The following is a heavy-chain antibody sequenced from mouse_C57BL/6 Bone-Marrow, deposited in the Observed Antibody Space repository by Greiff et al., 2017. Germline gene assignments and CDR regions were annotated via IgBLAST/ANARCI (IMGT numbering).Heavy chain of an antibody. CDR1: GYSFTDYN. Sequence: VQLQQSGPELVKPGASVKISCKASGYSFTDYNMNWVKQSNGKSLEWIGVINPNYGTTSYNQKFKGKATLTVDQSSSTAYMQLNGLTSENSAVYYCANYGYSPSYAKDYWGQGTSVPVTS. CDR2: INPNYGTT. CDR3: ANYGYSPSYAKDY. D-gene: IGHD1-1*01. V-gene: IGHV1-39*01. J-gene: IGHJ4*01.